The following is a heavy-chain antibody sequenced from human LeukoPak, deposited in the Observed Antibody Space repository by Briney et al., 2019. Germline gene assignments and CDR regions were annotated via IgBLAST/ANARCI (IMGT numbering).Heavy chain of an antibody. Sequence: SETLSFTCAVYGGSFSGYYWSWIRQPPGKGLEWIGEINHSGSTNYNPSLKSRVTISVDTSKNQFSLKLSSVTAADTAVYYCARGFDIVVVPAALDPWGQGTLVTVSS. CDR3: ARGFDIVVVPAALDP. CDR1: GGSFSGYY. J-gene: IGHJ5*02. CDR2: INHSGST. D-gene: IGHD2-2*01. V-gene: IGHV4-34*01.